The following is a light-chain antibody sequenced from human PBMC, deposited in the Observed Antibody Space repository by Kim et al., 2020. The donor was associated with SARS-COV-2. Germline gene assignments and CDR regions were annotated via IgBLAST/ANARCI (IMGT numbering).Light chain of an antibody. CDR3: LQNNSYPPT. CDR1: QGIKNE. V-gene: IGKV1-17*01. J-gene: IGKJ1*01. Sequence: ASVGDRVTFTCRARQGIKNELSLNQQKTGKATKRLICAAFNLPSEVPSRLSGGASGTEFTLTFTTLHPEEFVTYLCLQNNSYPPTFGQATKVDI. CDR2: AAF.